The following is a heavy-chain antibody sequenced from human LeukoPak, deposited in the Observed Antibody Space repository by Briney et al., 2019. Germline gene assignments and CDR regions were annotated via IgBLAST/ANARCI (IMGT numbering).Heavy chain of an antibody. J-gene: IGHJ4*02. CDR2: IRYDGSNK. CDR3: AKDRFQFITVGSYFDY. CDR1: GFTFSSYG. Sequence: GGSLRLSCAASGFTFSSYGIHWVRQAPGKGLEWVAFIRYDGSNKYYADSVKGRFTITRDNSKNTLYLQMNTLRAEDTAVYYCAKDRFQFITVGSYFDYWGQGTLVTVSS. D-gene: IGHD6-19*01. V-gene: IGHV3-30*02.